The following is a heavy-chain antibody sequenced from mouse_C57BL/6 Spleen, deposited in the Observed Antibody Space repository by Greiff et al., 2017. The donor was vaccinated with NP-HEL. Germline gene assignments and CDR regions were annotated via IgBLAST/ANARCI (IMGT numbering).Heavy chain of an antibody. CDR3: ARHDTTVVATDAMDY. D-gene: IGHD1-1*01. V-gene: IGHV5-6*01. CDR1: GFTFSSYG. CDR2: ISSGGSYT. J-gene: IGHJ4*01. Sequence: EVKLVESGGDLVKPGGSLKLSCAASGFTFSSYGRSWVRQTPDKRLEWVATISSGGSYTYYPDSGKGRFTISRDNAKDTLYLQMSSLKSEDKAMYYCARHDTTVVATDAMDYWGQGTSVTVSS.